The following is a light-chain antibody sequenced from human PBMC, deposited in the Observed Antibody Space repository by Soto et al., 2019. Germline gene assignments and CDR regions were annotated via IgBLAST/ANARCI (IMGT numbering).Light chain of an antibody. J-gene: IGKJ3*01. V-gene: IGKV3-20*01. Sequence: EIVLTQSPGTLSLSPGERATLSCRASQRINSRYLAWYQQKPGQAPRLLIYGASSRATGIPDRFSGSGSGKDFTLTISRLEPEDFAVYYCQQFGSSPGFTFGPGTKVDI. CDR3: QQFGSSPGFT. CDR1: QRINSRY. CDR2: GAS.